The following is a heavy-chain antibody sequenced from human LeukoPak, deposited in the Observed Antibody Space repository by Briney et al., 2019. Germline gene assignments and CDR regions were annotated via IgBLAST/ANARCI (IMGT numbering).Heavy chain of an antibody. V-gene: IGHV3-23*01. Sequence: GGSLRLSCAASGFTFSSYAMSWVRQAPGKGLEWVSAISGSGGSTYYADSVKGRFTISRDNSKNTLYLQMNSLRAEDTAVYYCAKVDTVTMVRGAFNYWGQGTLVTVSS. J-gene: IGHJ4*02. CDR2: ISGSGGST. D-gene: IGHD3-10*01. CDR1: GFTFSSYA. CDR3: AKVDTVTMVRGAFNY.